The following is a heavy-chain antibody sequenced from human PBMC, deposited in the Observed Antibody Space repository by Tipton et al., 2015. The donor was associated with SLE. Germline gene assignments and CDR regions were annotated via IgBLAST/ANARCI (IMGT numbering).Heavy chain of an antibody. D-gene: IGHD6-13*01. V-gene: IGHV3-30-3*01. CDR2: ISYDGSNK. CDR1: GFTFSSYA. J-gene: IGHJ3*02. Sequence: SLRLSCAASGFTFSSYAMHWVRQAPGKGLEWVAVISYDGSNKYYADSVKGRFTISRDNSKNTLYLQMNSLRAEDTAVYYCARDHEKGYSSSWYRGAFDIWGQGTMVTVSS. CDR3: ARDHEKGYSSSWYRGAFDI.